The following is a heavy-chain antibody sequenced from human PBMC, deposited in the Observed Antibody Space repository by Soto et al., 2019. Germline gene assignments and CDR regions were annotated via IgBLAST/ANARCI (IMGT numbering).Heavy chain of an antibody. V-gene: IGHV1-69*01. CDR3: VRGAIGSSWYSASPDY. Sequence: QVQLVQSGAEVKKPGSSVKVSCKASGGTFSSYAISWVRQAPGQGLEWMGGIIPIFGTANYAQKFQGRVMITADESTSTAYMELSCLRSEDTAVYYCVRGAIGSSWYSASPDYWGQGSLVTVSS. D-gene: IGHD6-13*01. CDR1: GGTFSSYA. J-gene: IGHJ4*02. CDR2: IIPIFGTA.